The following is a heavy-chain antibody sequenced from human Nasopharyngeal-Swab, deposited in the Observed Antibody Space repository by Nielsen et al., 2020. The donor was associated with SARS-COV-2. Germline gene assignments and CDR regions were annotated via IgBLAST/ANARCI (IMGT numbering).Heavy chain of an antibody. V-gene: IGHV4-39*01. CDR2: IYYSGST. J-gene: IGHJ3*02. CDR3: ARRPPGIGPRAFDI. Sequence: PGKGLEWIGSIYYSGSTYYNPSLKSRVTISVDTSKNQFSLKLSSVTAADTAVYYCARRPPGIGPRAFDIWGQGTRVTVSS. D-gene: IGHD3-10*01.